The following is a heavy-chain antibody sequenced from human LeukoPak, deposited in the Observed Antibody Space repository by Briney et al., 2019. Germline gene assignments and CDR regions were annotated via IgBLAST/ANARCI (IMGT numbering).Heavy chain of an antibody. CDR3: AREAVAGRSGDDY. J-gene: IGHJ4*02. Sequence: SVQVSCQASGGTFSSYAISWVRQAPGPGLEWMGGIIPIFGTANYAQKFQGRVTITADESTSTAHVELSSLRSEDTAVYYCAREAVAGRSGDDYWGQGTLVTVSS. V-gene: IGHV1-69*13. CDR2: IIPIFGTA. CDR1: GGTFSSYA. D-gene: IGHD6-19*01.